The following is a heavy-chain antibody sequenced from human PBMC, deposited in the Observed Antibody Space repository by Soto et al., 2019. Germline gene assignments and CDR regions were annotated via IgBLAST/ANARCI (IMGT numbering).Heavy chain of an antibody. J-gene: IGHJ4*02. CDR1: GFTFSSYA. D-gene: IGHD4-17*01. V-gene: IGHV3-23*01. CDR3: AKVSPLYGGFKGSQFDY. CDR2: ISGSGGST. Sequence: PGGSLRLSCAASGFTFSSYAMSWVRQAPGKGLEWVSAISGSGGSTYYADSFKGRFTISRDNSKNTLYLQMNSLRAEDKAVSYCAKVSPLYGGFKGSQFDYWGQGTLFTVSS.